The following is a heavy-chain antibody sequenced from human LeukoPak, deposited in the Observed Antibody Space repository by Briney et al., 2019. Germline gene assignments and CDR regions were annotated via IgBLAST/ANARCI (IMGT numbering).Heavy chain of an antibody. D-gene: IGHD3-10*01. V-gene: IGHV3-66*01. CDR1: GFTVSTNY. Sequence: GGSLRLSCAASGFTVSTNYMSWVRQAPGKGLEWVSVIYSGGSTYYADSVKGRFTISRDNSKNTLYLQVNSLRAEDTAVYYCASGSPYDGLDVWGQGTTVTVSS. CDR2: IYSGGST. J-gene: IGHJ6*02. CDR3: ASGSPYDGLDV.